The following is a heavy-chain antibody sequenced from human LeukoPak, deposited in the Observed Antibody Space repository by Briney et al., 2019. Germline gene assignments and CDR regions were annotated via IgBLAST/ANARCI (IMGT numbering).Heavy chain of an antibody. CDR3: ARTYSSDWFEYYFDY. CDR2: IYTSGST. J-gene: IGHJ4*02. D-gene: IGHD6-13*01. V-gene: IGHV4-4*07. Sequence: SSETLSLTCTVSGASINIYYWSWVRQPAGKGLEWIGRIYTSGSTNYTPSLKSRVTMSIDTSKNQYSLNLHPVTAAAPAVYYCARTYSSDWFEYYFDYWGQGTLVTVSS. CDR1: GASINIYY.